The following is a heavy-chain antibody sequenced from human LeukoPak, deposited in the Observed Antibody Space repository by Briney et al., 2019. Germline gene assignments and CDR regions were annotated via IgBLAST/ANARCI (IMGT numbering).Heavy chain of an antibody. CDR3: ARDSPGDGRYYFDY. D-gene: IGHD3-16*01. J-gene: IGHJ4*02. Sequence: GASVKVSCKASGYTFTSYGISWVRQAPGQGLEWMGWISAYNGNTNYAQKLQGRITMTTDTSTSTAYMELRSLRSDDTAVYYCARDSPGDGRYYFDYWGQGTLVTVSS. CDR2: ISAYNGNT. CDR1: GYTFTSYG. V-gene: IGHV1-18*01.